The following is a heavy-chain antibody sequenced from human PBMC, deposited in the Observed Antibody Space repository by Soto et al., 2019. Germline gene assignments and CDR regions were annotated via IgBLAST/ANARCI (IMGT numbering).Heavy chain of an antibody. CDR3: AREYYGGDYYYYYMDV. V-gene: IGHV1-8*01. D-gene: IGHD4-17*01. CDR1: GYTFTSYD. CDR2: MNPNSGNT. Sequence: ASVKVSCKASGYTFTSYDINWVRQATGQGLEWMGWMNPNSGNTGYAQKFQGRVTMTRNTSISTAYMELSSLRSEDTAVYYCAREYYGGDYYYYYMDVWGKGTTVTVSS. J-gene: IGHJ6*03.